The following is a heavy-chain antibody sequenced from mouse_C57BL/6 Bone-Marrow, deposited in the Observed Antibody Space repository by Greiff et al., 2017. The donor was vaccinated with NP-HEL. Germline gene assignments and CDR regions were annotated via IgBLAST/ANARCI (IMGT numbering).Heavy chain of an antibody. V-gene: IGHV1-26*01. CDR2: INPNNGGT. CDR1: GYTFTDYY. Sequence: EVQLQQSGPELVKPGASVKISCKASGYTFTDYYMNWVKQSHGKSLEWIGDINPNNGGTSYNQKFKGKATLTVDKSSSTAYMELRSLTSEDSAVYYCARSGDYGYFDVWGTGTTVTVSS. CDR3: ARSGDYGYFDV. J-gene: IGHJ1*03.